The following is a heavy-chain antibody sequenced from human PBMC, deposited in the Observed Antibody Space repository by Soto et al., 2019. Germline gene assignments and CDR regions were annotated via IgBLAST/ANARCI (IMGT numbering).Heavy chain of an antibody. CDR3: ARTDYGGTYFDY. Sequence: QVQLVESGGGVVQPGRSLRLSCAASGFTFSSYGMHWVRQAPGKGLEWVAVIWYDGSNKYYADSVKGRFTISRDNSKNTLYLRMKSLRAEDTAVYYGARTDYGGTYFDYWGQGTLVTVSS. V-gene: IGHV3-33*01. CDR2: IWYDGSNK. J-gene: IGHJ4*02. CDR1: GFTFSSYG. D-gene: IGHD4-17*01.